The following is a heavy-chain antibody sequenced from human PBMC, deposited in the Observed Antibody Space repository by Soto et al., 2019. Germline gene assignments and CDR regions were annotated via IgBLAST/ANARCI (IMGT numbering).Heavy chain of an antibody. CDR3: AKDTPVVMFLFDS. CDR1: VFTFFTYA. Sequence: GWSLRLSCTSSVFTFFTYAMTWVRQAPGKGLEWVSSITDTGVSTYYADSVKGRFTISRDNSKNTLYLQMNSLRTDDSAVYYCAKDTPVVMFLFDSWGRGTLVTVSS. V-gene: IGHV3-23*01. D-gene: IGHD2-15*01. J-gene: IGHJ4*02. CDR2: ITDTGVST.